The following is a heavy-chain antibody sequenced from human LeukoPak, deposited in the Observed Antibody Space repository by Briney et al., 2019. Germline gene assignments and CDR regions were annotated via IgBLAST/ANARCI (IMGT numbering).Heavy chain of an antibody. J-gene: IGHJ6*02. CDR1: GFALRSHW. CDR2: VNRDGSET. CDR3: ARNNGMDV. V-gene: IGHV3-7*03. Sequence: GGSLRLSCAASGFALRSHWMTWVRQVPGRGPEWVANVNRDGSETYYLDSVKGRFTISKDNAKNSLYLQMNSLRAEDTALYHCARNNGMDVWGQGTTVIVSS.